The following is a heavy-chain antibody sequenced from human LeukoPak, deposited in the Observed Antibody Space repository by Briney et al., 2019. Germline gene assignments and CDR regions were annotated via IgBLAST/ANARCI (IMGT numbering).Heavy chain of an antibody. CDR2: IYTSGST. Sequence: SETLSLTCTVSGGSISSGSYYWSWIPQPAGKGLEWIGRIYTSGSTNYNPSLKRRVTISVDTSKNQFSLKLSPVTAADTAVYYCARGKRYYYDSSGYYLATHFDYWRQGTLVTVSS. D-gene: IGHD3-22*01. J-gene: IGHJ4*02. V-gene: IGHV4-61*02. CDR1: GGSISSGSYY. CDR3: ARGKRYYYDSSGYYLATHFDY.